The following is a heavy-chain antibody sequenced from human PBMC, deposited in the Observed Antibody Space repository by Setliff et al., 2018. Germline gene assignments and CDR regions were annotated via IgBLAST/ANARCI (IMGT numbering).Heavy chain of an antibody. CDR1: GGSISSNY. J-gene: IGHJ6*04. V-gene: IGHV4-4*08. Sequence: SETLSLTCTVSGGSISSNYWSWVRQPPGKGLEWIGYIYTSGSTNYNPSLKSRGTISVDTSRNQFSLKLSSVTAADTAVYYCVRVEAGYCSSTSCYVVGAFDIWGKGTTVTVSS. D-gene: IGHD2-2*03. CDR2: IYTSGST. CDR3: VRVEAGYCSSTSCYVVGAFDI.